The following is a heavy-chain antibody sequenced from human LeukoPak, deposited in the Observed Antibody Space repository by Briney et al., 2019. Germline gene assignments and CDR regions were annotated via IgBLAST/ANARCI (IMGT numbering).Heavy chain of an antibody. J-gene: IGHJ3*02. CDR1: GASISSYY. CDR2: IYTSGNT. D-gene: IGHD2-2*01. CDR3: ARDTSYCSSSSCLNDAFDI. V-gene: IGHV4-4*07. Sequence: PSETLSLTCTVSGASISSYYWSWIRQPAGKGLEWIGRIYTSGNTNYNPSLKSRVTMSVDTSKNQFSLKLSSVTAADTAVYYCARDTSYCSSSSCLNDAFDIWGQGTMVTVSS.